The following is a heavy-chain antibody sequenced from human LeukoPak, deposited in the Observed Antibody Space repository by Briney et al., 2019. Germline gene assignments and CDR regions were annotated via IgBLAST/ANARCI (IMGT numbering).Heavy chain of an antibody. CDR2: ISSSGSTI. V-gene: IGHV3-48*03. CDR1: GFTFSSYE. CDR3: ARDGTDILTGYNWFDP. Sequence: PGGSLRLSCAASGFTFSSYEMNWVRQAPGKGLEWVSYISSSGSTIYYADSVKGRFTISRDNAKNSLYLQMNSLRAEDTAVYYCARDGTDILTGYNWFDPWGQGTLVTVSS. J-gene: IGHJ5*02. D-gene: IGHD3-9*01.